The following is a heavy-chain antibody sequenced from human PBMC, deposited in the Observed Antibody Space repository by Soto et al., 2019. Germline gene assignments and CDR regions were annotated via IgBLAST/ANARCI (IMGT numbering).Heavy chain of an antibody. CDR3: ARAPGGFRETNYYYYGMDV. D-gene: IGHD3-10*01. Sequence: SVKVSCKASGGTFSSYAISWVRQAPGQGLEWMGGIIPIFGTANYAQKFQGRVTITADESTSTAYMELSSLRSEDTAVYYCARAPGGFRETNYYYYGMDVWGQGTTVTVSS. V-gene: IGHV1-69*13. J-gene: IGHJ6*02. CDR2: IIPIFGTA. CDR1: GGTFSSYA.